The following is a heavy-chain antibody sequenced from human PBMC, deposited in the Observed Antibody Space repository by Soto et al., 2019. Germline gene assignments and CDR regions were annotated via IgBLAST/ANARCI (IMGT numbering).Heavy chain of an antibody. CDR1: GGSISSSNW. D-gene: IGHD3-10*01. J-gene: IGHJ5*02. CDR3: ARDREGGSGSFGWFDP. Sequence: ASETLSLTCAVSGGSISSSNWWSWVRQPPGKGLEWIGEIYHSGSTNYNPSLKSRVTISVDKSKNQFSLKLSSVTAADTAVYYCARDREGGSGSFGWFDPWGQGTLVTVSS. V-gene: IGHV4-4*02. CDR2: IYHSGST.